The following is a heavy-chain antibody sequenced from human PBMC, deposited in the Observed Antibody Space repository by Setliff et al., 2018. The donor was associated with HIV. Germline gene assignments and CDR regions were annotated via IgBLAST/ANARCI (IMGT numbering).Heavy chain of an antibody. J-gene: IGHJ4*02. Sequence: PGESLKISCKGSGYSFTTYWIGWVRQMPGKGLEWMGIIHPGDSNTRYSPSFQGQVTISADKSISAAYLQWSSLKASDTAMYYCARHEYSLIDYWGQGTLVTVSS. CDR1: GYSFTTYW. V-gene: IGHV5-51*01. D-gene: IGHD6-6*01. CDR3: ARHEYSLIDY. CDR2: IHPGDSNT.